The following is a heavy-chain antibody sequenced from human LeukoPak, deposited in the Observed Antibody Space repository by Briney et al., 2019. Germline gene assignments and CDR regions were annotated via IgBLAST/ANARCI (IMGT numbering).Heavy chain of an antibody. CDR2: INHSGST. CDR1: GGSFSGYY. Sequence: PSETLSLTCSVYGGSFSGYYWSWIRQPPGKGLEWIGEINHSGSTNYNPSLKSRVTISVDTSKNQFSLNLSSVTAADTAVYYCTRGRAAMVPLWGQGTLVTVSS. V-gene: IGHV4-34*01. CDR3: TRGRAAMVPL. D-gene: IGHD5-18*01. J-gene: IGHJ4*02.